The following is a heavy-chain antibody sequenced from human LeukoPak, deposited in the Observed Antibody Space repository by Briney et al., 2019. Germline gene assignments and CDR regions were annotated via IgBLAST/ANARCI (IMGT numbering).Heavy chain of an antibody. D-gene: IGHD3-22*01. J-gene: IGHJ3*02. CDR2: IFYSGNI. V-gene: IGHV4-39*07. CDR1: GGSISSSSYY. CDR3: ARESYYDSSGYSHDAFDI. Sequence: PSETLSLTCTVSGGSISSSSYYWGWIRQPPGMGLEWIGNIFYSGNIYYNPSLKSRVTISVDTSKNQFSLKLNSVTAADTAVYYCARESYYDSSGYSHDAFDIWGQGTMVTVSS.